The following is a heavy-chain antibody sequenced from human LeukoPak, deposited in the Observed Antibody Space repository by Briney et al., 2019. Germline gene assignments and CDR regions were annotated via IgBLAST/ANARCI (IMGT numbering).Heavy chain of an antibody. CDR2: IRHDGGVK. D-gene: IGHD6-13*01. CDR1: GFTFSSSG. J-gene: IGHJ3*02. V-gene: IGHV3-30*02. Sequence: GGSLRLSCAASGFTFSSSGMHWVREAPGKGLEGVAYIRHDGGVKYHADSVKGRFTISRDNSKNTLYLQMNSLRAGDTAVYYCAKDLRGSSWYKGAFDIWGQGTMVTVSS. CDR3: AKDLRGSSWYKGAFDI.